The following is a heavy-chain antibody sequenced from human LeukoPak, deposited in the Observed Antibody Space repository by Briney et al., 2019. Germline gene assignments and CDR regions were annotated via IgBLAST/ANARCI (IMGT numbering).Heavy chain of an antibody. CDR2: INHSGST. V-gene: IGHV4-34*01. CDR3: ARGTITMVRGVPPRGFDY. J-gene: IGHJ4*02. Sequence: SETLSLTCAVYGGSFSGYYWSWTRQPPGKGLEWIGEINHSGSTNYNPSLKSRVTISVDTSKNQFSLKLSSVTAADTAVYYCARGTITMVRGVPPRGFDYWGQGTLVTVSS. CDR1: GGSFSGYY. D-gene: IGHD3-10*01.